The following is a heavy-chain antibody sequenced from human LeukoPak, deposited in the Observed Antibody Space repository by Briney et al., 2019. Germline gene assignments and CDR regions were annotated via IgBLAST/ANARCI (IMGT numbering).Heavy chain of an antibody. CDR3: ARHFYYYGSGILNYMDV. D-gene: IGHD3-10*01. V-gene: IGHV4-34*01. CDR2: INHSGST. CDR1: GGSFSGYY. J-gene: IGHJ6*03. Sequence: KTSETLSLTCAVYGGSFSGYYWSWIRQPPGKGLEWIGEINHSGSTNYNPSLKSRVTISVDTSKNQFSLKLSSVTAADTAVYYCARHFYYYGSGILNYMDVWGKGTTVTISS.